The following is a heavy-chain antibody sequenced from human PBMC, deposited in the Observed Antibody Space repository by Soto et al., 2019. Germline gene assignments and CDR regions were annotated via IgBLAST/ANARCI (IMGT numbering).Heavy chain of an antibody. CDR1: GFTFSAYG. Sequence: GGSLRLSCAASGFTFSAYGMHWVRQAPGKGLEWLAIIWYDGTNKFYADSVKGRFTVSRDNYKNTLYLQMNGLRAEDTAVYYCATDGPRIAVAGTYPDHWGQGTLVTVSS. CDR2: IWYDGTNK. D-gene: IGHD6-19*01. J-gene: IGHJ4*02. V-gene: IGHV3-33*01. CDR3: ATDGPRIAVAGTYPDH.